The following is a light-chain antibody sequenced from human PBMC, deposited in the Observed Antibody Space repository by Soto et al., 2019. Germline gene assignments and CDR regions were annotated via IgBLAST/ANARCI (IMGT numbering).Light chain of an antibody. CDR1: QSISNH. Sequence: DIQMTQSPSSLSASVGDRVTISCRASQSISNHLNWYQHKPGKAPKVLIYAASSLQGGVPSRFSGSGSGTDFTLTINSLQPEDFATYYCQQSYSTPFTFGPGTIVDIK. J-gene: IGKJ3*01. CDR2: AAS. V-gene: IGKV1-39*01. CDR3: QQSYSTPFT.